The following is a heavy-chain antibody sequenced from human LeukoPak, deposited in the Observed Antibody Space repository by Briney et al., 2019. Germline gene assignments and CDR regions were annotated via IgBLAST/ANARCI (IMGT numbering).Heavy chain of an antibody. D-gene: IGHD6-6*01. CDR1: GSTFSSYS. V-gene: IGHV3-21*01. Sequence: GGSLRLSCAASGSTFSSYSMNWVRKAPGKGLEWVSSISSSSSYIYYADSVKGRFTISRDNAKNSLYLQMNSLRAEDTAVYYCARDYIAARHPLDYWGQGTLVTVSS. CDR3: ARDYIAARHPLDY. CDR2: ISSSSSYI. J-gene: IGHJ4*02.